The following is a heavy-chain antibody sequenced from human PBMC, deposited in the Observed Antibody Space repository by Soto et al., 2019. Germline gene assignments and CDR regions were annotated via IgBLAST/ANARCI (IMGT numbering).Heavy chain of an antibody. D-gene: IGHD3-22*01. CDR1: GYTFTSYG. V-gene: IGHV1-18*01. Sequence: QVQLVQSGAEVKKPGASVKVSCKASGYTFTSYGISWVRQAPGQGLEWMGWISAYNGNTNYAQKLQGRVTMTTDTSTSTAYMELRSLRSDDTAVYYCARVDYYDSSGYAPCWFDPWGQGTLVTVSS. CDR3: ARVDYYDSSGYAPCWFDP. CDR2: ISAYNGNT. J-gene: IGHJ5*02.